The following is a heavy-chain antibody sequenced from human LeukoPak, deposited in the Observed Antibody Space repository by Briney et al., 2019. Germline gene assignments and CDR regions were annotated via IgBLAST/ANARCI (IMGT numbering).Heavy chain of an antibody. CDR2: ISYDGSNK. D-gene: IGHD5-12*01. CDR3: AKDGYVYSGYDGYGDRYFDY. CDR1: GFTFSSYG. Sequence: GGSLRLSCAASGFTFSSYGMHWVRQAPGKGLEWVAVISYDGSNKYYADSVKGRFTISRDNSKNTLYLQMNSLRAEDTAVYYCAKDGYVYSGYDGYGDRYFDYWGQGTLVTVSS. J-gene: IGHJ4*02. V-gene: IGHV3-30*18.